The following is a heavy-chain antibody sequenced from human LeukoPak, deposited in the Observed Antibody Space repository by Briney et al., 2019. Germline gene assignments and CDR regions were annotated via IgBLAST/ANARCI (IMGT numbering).Heavy chain of an antibody. D-gene: IGHD2-2*01. CDR3: ARSPCSSTSCQLDY. Sequence: GGSLRLSCAASGFTFSSYSMNWVRQAPGKGLEWVSYISSSGSTIYYADSVKGRFTISRDNAKNSLYLQMNSLRAEDTAVYYCARSPCSSTSCQLDYWGQGTLVTVSS. V-gene: IGHV3-48*04. CDR1: GFTFSSYS. J-gene: IGHJ4*02. CDR2: ISSSGSTI.